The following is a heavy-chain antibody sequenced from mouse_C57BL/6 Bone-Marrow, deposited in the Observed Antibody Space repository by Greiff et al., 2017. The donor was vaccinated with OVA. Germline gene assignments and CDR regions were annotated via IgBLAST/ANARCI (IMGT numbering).Heavy chain of an antibody. V-gene: IGHV1-20*01. D-gene: IGHD1-1*01. J-gene: IGHJ2*01. Sequence: DVKLQESGPELVKPGDSVKISCKASGYSFTGYFMNWVMQSHGKSLEWIGRINPYNGDTFYNQKFKGKATLTVDKSSSTAHMELRSLTSEDSAVYYCARGLITTADYWGQGTTLTVSS. CDR3: ARGLITTADY. CDR2: INPYNGDT. CDR1: GYSFTGYF.